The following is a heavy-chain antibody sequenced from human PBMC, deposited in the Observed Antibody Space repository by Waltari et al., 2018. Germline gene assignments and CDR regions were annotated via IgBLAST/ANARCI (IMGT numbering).Heavy chain of an antibody. D-gene: IGHD2-8*02. CDR2: KKMEGSEE. J-gene: IGHJ3*02. V-gene: IGHV3-7*01. CDR1: GLTISPDW. CDR3: ASRFCTSDRCYSASYKAFDI. Sequence: EVQLVESGGGLVQPGGSLRLSCTASGLTISPDWMTCVRLVPGNGCGGGRTKKMEGSEEYYWDAGKCRFAISRDNAKKSLYLHLSNLRAEDTAVYYCASRFCTSDRCYSASYKAFDIWGQGTMVAVSS.